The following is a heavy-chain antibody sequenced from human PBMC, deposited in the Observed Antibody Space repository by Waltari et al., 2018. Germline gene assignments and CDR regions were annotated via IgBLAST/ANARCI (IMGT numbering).Heavy chain of an antibody. J-gene: IGHJ4*02. CDR2: ISSSSSYI. CDR3: AREGDVLLWFGEPFFFDY. D-gene: IGHD3-10*01. V-gene: IGHV3-21*03. CDR1: GFTFSSYA. Sequence: EVQLLESGGGLVQPGGSLRLSCAASGFTFSSYAMNWVRQAPGKGLEWVSSISSSSSYIYYADSVKGRFTISRDNAKNSLYLQMNSLRAEDTAVYYCAREGDVLLWFGEPFFFDYWGQGTLVTVSS.